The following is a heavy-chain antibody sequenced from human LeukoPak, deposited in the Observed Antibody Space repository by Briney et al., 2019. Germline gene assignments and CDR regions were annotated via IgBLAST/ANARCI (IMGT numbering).Heavy chain of an antibody. D-gene: IGHD6-19*01. CDR3: ARAWGAGTDFDY. J-gene: IGHJ4*02. CDR1: GFTFSDYW. CDR2: IRQDGSEK. Sequence: GGSLRLSCAVSGFTFSDYWMTWVRQAPGKGLQWVANIRQDGSEKYYVDSVKGRFTISRDNAKNSLYLQMNSLRAEDTAVYYCARAWGAGTDFDYWGQGTLVTVSS. V-gene: IGHV3-7*03.